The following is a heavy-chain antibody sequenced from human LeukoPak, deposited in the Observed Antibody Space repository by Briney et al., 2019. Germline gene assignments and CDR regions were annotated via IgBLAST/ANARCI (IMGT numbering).Heavy chain of an antibody. CDR2: IVNSGST. CDR3: ARVFEGYCSGGSCYFFDY. J-gene: IGHJ4*02. V-gene: IGHV4-59*11. D-gene: IGHD2-15*01. Sequence: SETLSLTCTVSGASISYHYWNWVRQPPGKGLEWIGSIVNSGSTNYNPSLKSRVTISVDTSQNHFSLKLTSVTSEDTAVYYCARVFEGYCSGGSCYFFDYWGQGTLVTVSS. CDR1: GASISYHY.